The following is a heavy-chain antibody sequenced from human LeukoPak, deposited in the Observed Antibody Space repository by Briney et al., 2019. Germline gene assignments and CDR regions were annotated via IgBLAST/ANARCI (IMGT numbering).Heavy chain of an antibody. V-gene: IGHV1-69*05. Sequence: GASVKVSCKASGGTFSSYAISWVRQAPGQGLEWMGGIIPIFGTANYAQKFQGRVTITTDESTSTAYTELSSLRSEDTAVYYCARTYSGSYYDAFDIWGQGTMVTVSS. D-gene: IGHD1-26*01. CDR1: GGTFSSYA. J-gene: IGHJ3*02. CDR3: ARTYSGSYYDAFDI. CDR2: IIPIFGTA.